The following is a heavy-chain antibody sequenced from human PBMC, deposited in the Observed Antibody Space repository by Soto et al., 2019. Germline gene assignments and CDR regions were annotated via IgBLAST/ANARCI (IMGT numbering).Heavy chain of an antibody. J-gene: IGHJ6*02. Sequence: PGRSLRLCCAASGFTFSDSYMSWIRQAPGKGLEWISYITFSGNTVYYADSLKGRFTISRDNAKNSLYLQMNRLRAEDTAVYYCARVSWREKYGMDVWGQGTTVTVSS. CDR1: GFTFSDSY. CDR3: ARVSWREKYGMDV. V-gene: IGHV3-11*01. CDR2: ITFSGNTV.